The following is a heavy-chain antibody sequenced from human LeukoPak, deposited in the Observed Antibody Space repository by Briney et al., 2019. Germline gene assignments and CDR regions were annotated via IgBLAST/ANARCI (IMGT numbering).Heavy chain of an antibody. V-gene: IGHV4-59*01. D-gene: IGHD6-6*01. CDR2: IYYSGST. J-gene: IGHJ3*02. CDR1: GGSISSYY. Sequence: SETLSLTCTVSGGSISSYYWSWIRQPAGKGLEWIGYIYYSGSTNYNPSLKSRVTISVDTSKNQFSLKLSSVTAADTAVYYCARVHPEEQLVRGAFDIWGQGTMVTVSS. CDR3: ARVHPEEQLVRGAFDI.